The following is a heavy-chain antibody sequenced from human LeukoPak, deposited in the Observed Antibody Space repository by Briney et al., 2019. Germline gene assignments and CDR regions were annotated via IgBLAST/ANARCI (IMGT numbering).Heavy chain of an antibody. V-gene: IGHV3-23*01. CDR2: ISGGGGST. CDR1: GFTSNIYG. J-gene: IGHJ6*02. Sequence: GGSLRLSCAASGFTSNIYGMSWVRQAPGKGLEWVSSISGGGGSTYYGDSVKGRFTISRDNSKNTLYLQMNSLRAEDTALYYCAKDPAGGGPDDDMDVWGQGTTVIVSS. D-gene: IGHD6-13*01. CDR3: AKDPAGGGPDDDMDV.